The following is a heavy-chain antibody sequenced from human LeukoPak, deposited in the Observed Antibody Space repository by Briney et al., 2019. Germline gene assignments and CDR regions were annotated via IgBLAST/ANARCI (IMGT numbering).Heavy chain of an antibody. CDR3: AYNRNFALDN. J-gene: IGHJ4*02. CDR2: IYHSGGA. CDR1: GASIDSHSW. V-gene: IGHV4-4*02. Sequence: PSGTLSLTCAVSGASIDSHSWWSWVRQPPGKGLEWIGEIYHSGGANYKPSLKSRVTMSVDTSKYHFSLKLTSVTAADTAVYYCAYNRNFALDNWGQGTLVTVSS. D-gene: IGHD1-14*01.